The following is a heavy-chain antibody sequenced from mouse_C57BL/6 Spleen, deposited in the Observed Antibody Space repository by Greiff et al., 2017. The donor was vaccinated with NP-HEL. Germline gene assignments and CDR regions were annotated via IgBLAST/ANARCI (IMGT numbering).Heavy chain of an antibody. V-gene: IGHV14-3*01. CDR2: IDPANGNT. Sequence: VHVKQSVAELVRPGASVKLSCTASGFNIKNTYMHWVKQRPEQGLEWIGRIDPANGNTKYAPKFQGKATITADTSSNTAYLQLSSLTSEDTAIYYCAPSYYEGAMDYWGQGTSVTVSS. CDR3: APSYYEGAMDY. D-gene: IGHD1-1*01. J-gene: IGHJ4*01. CDR1: GFNIKNTY.